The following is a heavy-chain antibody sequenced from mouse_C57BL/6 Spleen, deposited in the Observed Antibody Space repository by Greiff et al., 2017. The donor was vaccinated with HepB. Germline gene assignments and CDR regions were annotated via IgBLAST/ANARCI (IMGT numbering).Heavy chain of an antibody. J-gene: IGHJ3*01. CDR2: IDPANGNT. Sequence: EVQLQQSVAELVRPGASVKLSCTASGFNITNTYMHWVKQRPEQGLEWIGRIDPANGNTKYDPKFQGKATITADTSSNTAYLQLSSLTSEDTAIYYCAREGLRRPCFAYWGQGTLVTVSA. D-gene: IGHD2-4*01. CDR3: AREGLRRPCFAY. CDR1: GFNITNTY. V-gene: IGHV14-3*01.